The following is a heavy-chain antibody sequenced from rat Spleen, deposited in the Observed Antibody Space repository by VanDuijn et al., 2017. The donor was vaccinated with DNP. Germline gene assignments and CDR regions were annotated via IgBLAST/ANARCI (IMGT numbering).Heavy chain of an antibody. V-gene: IGHV2S12*01. J-gene: IGHJ2*01. Sequence: QVQLKESGPGLVQPSQTLSLTCTVSGFSLTSYGVSWVRQPPGKGLEWIAAISSGGSTYYNSALKSRLSISRDTSKSQVFLKMNSLQTEDTAIYFCTRATPDYWGQGVMVTVSS. CDR3: TRATPDY. CDR1: GFSLTSYG. CDR2: ISSGGST.